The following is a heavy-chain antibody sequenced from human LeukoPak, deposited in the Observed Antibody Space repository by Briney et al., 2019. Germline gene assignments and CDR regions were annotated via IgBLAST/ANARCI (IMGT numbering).Heavy chain of an antibody. J-gene: IGHJ6*02. CDR3: ARRPAAKYYYYGMDV. CDR1: GFTVSNSY. V-gene: IGHV3-53*01. CDR2: ISSSGVYT. D-gene: IGHD2-2*01. Sequence: RGSLRLSCAASGFTVSNSYMSWVRQAPGKGLEWVSIISSSGVYTEYEDSVKGRFTISRDNSKNTLYLQMNSLRAEDTAVYYCARRPAAKYYYYGMDVWGQGTTVTVSS.